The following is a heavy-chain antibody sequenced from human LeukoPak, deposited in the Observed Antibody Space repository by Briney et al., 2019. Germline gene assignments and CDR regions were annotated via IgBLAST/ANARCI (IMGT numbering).Heavy chain of an antibody. CDR1: GYTFTGYY. CDR2: INPNSGGT. D-gene: IGHD3-10*01. Sequence: VASVKVSCKASGYTFTGYYMHWVRQAPGQGLEGMGRINPNSGGTNYAEKLQGGVTMTRDTSISTAYMELSRLTSDDTAVYYCARGGGNYYGMDVWGQGTTVTVSS. J-gene: IGHJ6*02. CDR3: ARGGGNYYGMDV. V-gene: IGHV1-2*06.